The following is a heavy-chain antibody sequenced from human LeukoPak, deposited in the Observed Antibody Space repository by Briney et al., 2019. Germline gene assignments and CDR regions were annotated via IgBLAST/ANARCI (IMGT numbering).Heavy chain of an antibody. J-gene: IGHJ1*01. D-gene: IGHD2-15*01. CDR1: GFTFSSYA. Sequence: GGSLRLSCAASGFTFSSYAMHWVRQAPGKGLEWVAVISYDGSNKYYADPVKGRFTISRDNSKNTLYLQMNSLRADDTAVYYCASPGYCSGSVCYSGYFQHWGQGTLVTVSS. CDR2: ISYDGSNK. V-gene: IGHV3-30-3*01. CDR3: ASPGYCSGSVCYSGYFQH.